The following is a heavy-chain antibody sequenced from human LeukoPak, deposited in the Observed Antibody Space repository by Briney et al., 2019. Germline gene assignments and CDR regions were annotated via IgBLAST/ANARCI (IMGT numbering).Heavy chain of an antibody. D-gene: IGHD3-16*01. CDR1: GGSFSGYY. CDR2: IYYSGSN. CDR3: ARARSSDDYVWGSYSEFDP. Sequence: AESLSLTCAVYGGSFSGYYWSWIRQPPGKGLEWVGYIYYSGSNNYNPYLKRGVTISVDTSKHQLSLKLSSVTAAATAVYYCARARSSDDYVWGSYSEFDPWGQGNLVTVSS. J-gene: IGHJ5*02. V-gene: IGHV4-59*01.